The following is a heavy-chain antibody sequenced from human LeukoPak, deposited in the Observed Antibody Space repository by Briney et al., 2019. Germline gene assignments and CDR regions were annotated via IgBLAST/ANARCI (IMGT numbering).Heavy chain of an antibody. D-gene: IGHD3-10*01. V-gene: IGHV3-21*01. CDR2: ISSSSSYI. Sequence: PGGSLRLSCAASGFTFSSYSMNWVRQAPGKGLEWVSSISSSSSYIYYADSVKGRFTISRDNAKNSLYPQMNSLRAEDTAVYYCASLLRGVPPYWGQGTLVTVSS. CDR3: ASLLRGVPPY. CDR1: GFTFSSYS. J-gene: IGHJ4*02.